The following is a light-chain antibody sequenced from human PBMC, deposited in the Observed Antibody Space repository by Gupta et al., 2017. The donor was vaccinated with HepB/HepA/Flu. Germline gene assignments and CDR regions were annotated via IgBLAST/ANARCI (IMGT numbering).Light chain of an antibody. Sequence: QSALTQPASVSGSSGQSISISCPATRSDIGGYNYVSWYQQHPGNAPKLMIYDVNNRPSGVSNRVSGSKSGNTASRTVSGLQAEDEADYYCSSYTNSDPVVFGGGTKLTVL. CDR1: RSDIGGYNY. V-gene: IGLV2-14*03. CDR2: DVN. CDR3: SSYTNSDPVV. J-gene: IGLJ2*01.